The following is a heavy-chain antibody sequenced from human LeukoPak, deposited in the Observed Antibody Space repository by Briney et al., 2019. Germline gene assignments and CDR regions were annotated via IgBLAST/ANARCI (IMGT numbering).Heavy chain of an antibody. CDR2: ISSSSSYI. V-gene: IGHV3-21*01. CDR1: VFTFSSHS. CDR3: ARSVRQGYYYYYYMDV. J-gene: IGHJ6*03. Sequence: GGSLRLSCAASVFTFSSHSMNWVRQAPGKGLEWVSSISSSSSYIYYADSVKGRFTISRDNAKNSLYLQMNSLRAEDTAVYYCARSVRQGYYYYYYMDVWGKGTTVTVSS. D-gene: IGHD6-6*01.